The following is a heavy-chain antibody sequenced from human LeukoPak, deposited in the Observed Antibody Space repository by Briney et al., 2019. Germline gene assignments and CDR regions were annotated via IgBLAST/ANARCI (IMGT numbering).Heavy chain of an antibody. CDR3: ARDTPPYGDYGDWYFDL. D-gene: IGHD4-17*01. V-gene: IGHV3-33*01. CDR1: GFTFSSYG. CDR2: IWYDGSNK. J-gene: IGHJ2*01. Sequence: PGGSLRLSCAASGFTFSSYGMHWVRQAPGKGLEWVAAIWYDGSNKYYADSVKGRFTISRDNSKNTLYLQMNSLRAEDTAVYYCARDTPPYGDYGDWYFDLWGRGTLVTVSS.